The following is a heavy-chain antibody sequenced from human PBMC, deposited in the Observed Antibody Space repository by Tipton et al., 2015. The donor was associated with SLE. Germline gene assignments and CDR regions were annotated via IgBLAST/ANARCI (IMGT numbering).Heavy chain of an antibody. D-gene: IGHD6-25*01. CDR2: IHHSGNT. Sequence: GLVKPSETLSVNCAVSGYSVSSGYYWGWIRQPPGKGPEWIGSIHHSGNTNYNPSFKSRVTISVDTSKNQFSLKLNSVTAADTAVYYCARHEWPAAAAGRMGVFDRWGQGTLVTVSS. CDR1: GYSVSSGYY. V-gene: IGHV4-38-2*01. CDR3: ARHEWPAAAAGRMGVFDR. J-gene: IGHJ4*02.